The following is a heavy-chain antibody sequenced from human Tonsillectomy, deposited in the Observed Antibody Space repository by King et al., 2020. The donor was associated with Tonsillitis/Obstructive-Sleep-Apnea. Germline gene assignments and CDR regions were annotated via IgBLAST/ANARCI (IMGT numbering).Heavy chain of an antibody. CDR1: GYTFISYG. D-gene: IGHD1-26*01. CDR2: ISAYNGNT. CDR3: ARGNIVGTKNWFDP. V-gene: IGHV1-18*01. J-gene: IGHJ5*02. Sequence: VQLVESGAEVKKPGASVKVSCKASGYTFISYGINWVRQAPGQGLEWMGWISAYNGNTNYAQKLQGRVTMTTDTSTSTTYMELRSLRSDETAVYYCARGNIVGTKNWFDPWGQGTLVTVSS.